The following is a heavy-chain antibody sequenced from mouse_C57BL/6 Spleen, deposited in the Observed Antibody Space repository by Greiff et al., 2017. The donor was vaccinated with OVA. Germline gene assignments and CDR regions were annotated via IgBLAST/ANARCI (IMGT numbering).Heavy chain of an antibody. Sequence: QVQLQQPGTELVKPGASVKLSCKASGYTFTSYWMHWVKQRPGQGLEWIGNITPSNGSTNYNEKFKSKATLTVDKSSSTAYMQLSSLTSEDSAVYYCARFPILYPDAMDYWGQGTSVTVSS. D-gene: IGHD2-12*01. CDR1: GYTFTSYW. V-gene: IGHV1-53*01. CDR3: ARFPILYPDAMDY. J-gene: IGHJ4*01. CDR2: ITPSNGST.